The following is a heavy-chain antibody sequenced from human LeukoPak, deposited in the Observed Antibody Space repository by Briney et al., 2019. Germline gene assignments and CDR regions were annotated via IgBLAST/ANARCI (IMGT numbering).Heavy chain of an antibody. CDR1: GFAFSDYY. Sequence: GGSLRLSCAASGFAFSDYYMSWIRQAPGKGLEWVSYISYSGSPIYYADSVKGRFTISRDNAKNSLYLQMNSLRAEDTAVYYCARDQVDTAMGAGDYWGQGTLVTVSS. D-gene: IGHD5-18*01. J-gene: IGHJ4*02. V-gene: IGHV3-11*01. CDR2: ISYSGSPI. CDR3: ARDQVDTAMGAGDY.